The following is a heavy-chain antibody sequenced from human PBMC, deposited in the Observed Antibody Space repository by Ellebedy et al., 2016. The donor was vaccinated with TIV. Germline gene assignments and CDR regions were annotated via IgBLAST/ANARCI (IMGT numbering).Heavy chain of an antibody. CDR1: GCPISSSTSY. CDR3: ATARRDPYYSGMDV. J-gene: IGHJ6*02. D-gene: IGHD6-13*01. Sequence: MPSETLSLTCTVSGCPISSSTSYWGLFRQPPGKGLEWIGSIHFSGSTYYNPSLKSRVTISVVTSKYQFSLKLSSVTAADTAVYYCATARRDPYYSGMDVWGQGTTVTVSS. V-gene: IGHV4-39*01. CDR2: IHFSGST.